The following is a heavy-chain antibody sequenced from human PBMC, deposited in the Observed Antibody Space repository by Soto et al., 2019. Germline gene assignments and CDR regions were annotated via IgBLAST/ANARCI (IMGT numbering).Heavy chain of an antibody. J-gene: IGHJ4*02. Sequence: SGPTLVNPTQTLTLACTFSGFSLSSTRVAVGWIRQPPGKALEWLALIYWDDDKRYSPFLKSRLTITKDTSKNQVVLTMTNMDPADTATYYCAHSVVAGLGYYFDYWGQGTLVTVS. CDR3: AHSVVAGLGYYFDY. CDR1: GFSLSSTRVA. V-gene: IGHV2-5*02. CDR2: IYWDDDK. D-gene: IGHD6-19*01.